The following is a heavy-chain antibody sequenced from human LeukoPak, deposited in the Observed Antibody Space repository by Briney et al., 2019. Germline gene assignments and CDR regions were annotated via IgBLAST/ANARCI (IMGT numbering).Heavy chain of an antibody. CDR3: ARGSRFVDY. Sequence: ASVTVSCKASGYTFTSDYIHWVRQAPGQGLEWLGIINPSGSRTTYGQNFQGRVTMTRDTSTSTVYMELSSLRSEDTAVYYCARGSRFVDYWGQGTLVTVSA. CDR1: GYTFTSDY. CDR2: INPSGSRT. V-gene: IGHV1-46*01. D-gene: IGHD3-3*01. J-gene: IGHJ4*02.